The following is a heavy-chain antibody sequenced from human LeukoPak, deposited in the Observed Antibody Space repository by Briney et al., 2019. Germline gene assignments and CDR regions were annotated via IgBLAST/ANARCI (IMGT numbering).Heavy chain of an antibody. CDR2: FSGSGGST. CDR1: GFTFSSYA. Sequence: PGGSLRLSCAASGFTFSSYAMSWVRQAPGKGLEWASPFSGSGGSTYYADSVKGRFTISRDNSKNTLYLQMNSLRAEDTAVYYCAKEYCSGGSCYVRVGYFDYWGQGTLVTVSS. CDR3: AKEYCSGGSCYVRVGYFDY. J-gene: IGHJ4*02. V-gene: IGHV3-23*01. D-gene: IGHD2-15*01.